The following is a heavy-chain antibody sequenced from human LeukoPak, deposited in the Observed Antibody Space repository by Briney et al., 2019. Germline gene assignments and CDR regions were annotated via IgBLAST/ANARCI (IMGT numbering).Heavy chain of an antibody. V-gene: IGHV1-3*01. CDR2: INAGNGNT. D-gene: IGHD3-10*01. CDR1: GYTFTSYD. J-gene: IGHJ6*02. Sequence: ASVKVSCKASGYTFTSYDINWVRQAPGQRLEWMGWINAGNGNTKYSQKFQGRVTITRDTSASTAYMELSSLRSEDTAVYYCARGYYGSGTPTYYYGMDVWGQGTTVTVSS. CDR3: ARGYYGSGTPTYYYGMDV.